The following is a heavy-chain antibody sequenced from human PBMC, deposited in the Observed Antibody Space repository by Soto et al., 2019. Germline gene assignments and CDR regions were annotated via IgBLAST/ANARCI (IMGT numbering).Heavy chain of an antibody. Sequence: GASVKVSCKVSGYSLSEFSPHWVRQAPGKGLEWMGGFDPEDGETIYAQKFQGRVTMTEDTSTDTAYMELSSLRSEDTAVYYCATMPRENDLRGYYYYGMDVWGQGTTVTVSS. CDR2: FDPEDGET. J-gene: IGHJ6*02. D-gene: IGHD3-16*01. CDR3: ATMPRENDLRGYYYYGMDV. V-gene: IGHV1-24*01. CDR1: GYSLSEFS.